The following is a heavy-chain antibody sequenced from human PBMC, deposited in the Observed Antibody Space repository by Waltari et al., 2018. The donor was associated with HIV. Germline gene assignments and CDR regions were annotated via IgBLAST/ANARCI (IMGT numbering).Heavy chain of an antibody. CDR2: IYYRVST. CDR1: GGSISSSSHY. CDR3: ARHPRTNLDYGDY. D-gene: IGHD2-8*01. Sequence: QLQLQESGPGLVKPSETLSLTCTVSGGSISSSSHYWGWIRQPPGKGLEWIGSIYYRVSTYYNPSLKSRVTISVDTSKNQFSLKLSSVTAADTAVYYCARHPRTNLDYGDYWGQGTLVTVSS. V-gene: IGHV4-39*01. J-gene: IGHJ4*02.